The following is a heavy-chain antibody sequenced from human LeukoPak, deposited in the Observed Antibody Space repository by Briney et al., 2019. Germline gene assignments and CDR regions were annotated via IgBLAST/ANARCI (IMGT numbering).Heavy chain of an antibody. CDR1: GFTFSDYH. V-gene: IGHV3-11*01. Sequence: PGGSLRLSCAASGFTFSDYHMSWIRQAPGKGLEWVSYISSSGSPIYYADSVKGRFNISRDNAKNSLYLQMNSLRAEDTAVYYCARKPSLIVRFDPLGQGTLVTVSS. J-gene: IGHJ5*02. CDR2: ISSSGSPI. D-gene: IGHD3-22*01. CDR3: ARKPSLIVRFDP.